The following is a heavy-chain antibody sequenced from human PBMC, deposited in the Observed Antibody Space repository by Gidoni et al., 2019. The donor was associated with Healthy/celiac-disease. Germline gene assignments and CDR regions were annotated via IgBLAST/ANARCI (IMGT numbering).Heavy chain of an antibody. D-gene: IGHD6-6*01. CDR1: GFTFDDYA. V-gene: IGHV3-9*01. CDR3: AKETYSSSPAGSYYYYMDV. J-gene: IGHJ6*03. Sequence: EVQLVESGGGLVQPGMSLRLSCAASGFTFDDYAMHWVRQAPGKGLEWVSGISWNSGSIGYADSVKGRFTISRDNAKNSLYLQMNSLRAEDTALYYCAKETYSSSPAGSYYYYMDVWGKGTTVTVSS. CDR2: ISWNSGSI.